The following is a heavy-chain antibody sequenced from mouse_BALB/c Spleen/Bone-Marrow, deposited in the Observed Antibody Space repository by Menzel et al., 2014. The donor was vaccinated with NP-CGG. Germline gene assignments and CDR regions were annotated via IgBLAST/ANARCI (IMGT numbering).Heavy chain of an antibody. CDR3: ARHHRYANYFDY. CDR1: GYAFTSSW. J-gene: IGHJ2*01. D-gene: IGHD2-14*01. CDR2: IHPNSGNT. Sequence: QVQLQQSGSVLVRPGASVTLSCMASGYAFTSSWMHWAKQRPVQGLEWIGEIHPNSGNTNYNEKFKGKATLTVDTSSSTAYVDLRSLTSEDSAVYYCARHHRYANYFDYWGQGTTLTVSS. V-gene: IGHV1S130*01.